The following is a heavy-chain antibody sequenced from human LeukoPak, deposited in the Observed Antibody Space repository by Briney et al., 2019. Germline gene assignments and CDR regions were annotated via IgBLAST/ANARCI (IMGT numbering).Heavy chain of an antibody. J-gene: IGHJ4*02. D-gene: IGHD3-10*01. CDR1: GGSISSGGYS. Sequence: SQTLSLTCAVSGGSISSGGYSWSWIRQPPGKGLEWIGYIYHSGSTYYNPSLKSRVTISVDRSKNQFSLKLSSVTAADTAVYYCAREAQAGNFDYWGQGTLVTVSS. CDR3: AREAQAGNFDY. V-gene: IGHV4-30-2*01. CDR2: IYHSGST.